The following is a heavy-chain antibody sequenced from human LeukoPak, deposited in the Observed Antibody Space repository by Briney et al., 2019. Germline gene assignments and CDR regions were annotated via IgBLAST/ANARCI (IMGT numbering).Heavy chain of an antibody. V-gene: IGHV4-4*07. D-gene: IGHD3-3*01. Sequence: SETLSLTCTVSGGSISSYYWSWIRQPAGKGLEWIGRIYTSGSTNYNPSLKSRVTMSVDTSKNQFSLKLSSVTAADTALYYCARTFSIFGVAHGGFDLWGQGTMVTVSS. CDR3: ARTFSIFGVAHGGFDL. CDR1: GGSISSYY. J-gene: IGHJ3*01. CDR2: IYTSGST.